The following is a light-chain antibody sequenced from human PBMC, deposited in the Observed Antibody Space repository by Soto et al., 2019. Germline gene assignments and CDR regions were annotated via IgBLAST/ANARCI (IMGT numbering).Light chain of an antibody. V-gene: IGKV3-20*01. CDR3: HQYDSSPRT. Sequence: EIGLTQSPGTLSLSPGERATLSCWASQTVHSNYLAWYQQKPGQAPRLLIYGASTRATGIPDRFSGSGSGTDFTLTISRLEPEDFAVYYCHQYDSSPRTFGQGTKVDIK. J-gene: IGKJ1*01. CDR1: QTVHSNY. CDR2: GAS.